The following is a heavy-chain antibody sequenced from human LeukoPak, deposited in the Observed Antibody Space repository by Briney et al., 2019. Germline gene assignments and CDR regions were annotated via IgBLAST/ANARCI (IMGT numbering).Heavy chain of an antibody. CDR2: IIPIFGTA. D-gene: IGHD1-26*01. CDR3: ARGGPLVGATLDY. CDR1: GGTFSSYA. J-gene: IGHJ4*02. V-gene: IGHV1-69*05. Sequence: GASVKVSCKASGGTFSSYAISWVRQAPGQGLEWMGGIIPIFGTANYAQKFQGRVTITTDEPTSTAYMELSSLRSEDTAVYYCARGGPLVGATLDYWSRGTLVTVSS.